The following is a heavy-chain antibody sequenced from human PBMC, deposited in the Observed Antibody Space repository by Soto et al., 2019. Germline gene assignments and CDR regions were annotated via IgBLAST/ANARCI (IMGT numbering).Heavy chain of an antibody. CDR3: ASSSPFHY. J-gene: IGHJ4*02. D-gene: IGHD6-6*01. CDR1: GGSISSSY. V-gene: IGHV4-59*05. Sequence: SETLSLTCTLAGGSISSSYWSWIRQPPGRGPEWIGSIYYSGNTYYKPSLKSRVSISIDTSRNQFSLKLTSVTAADTGVYYCASSSPFHYWGPGILVTVS. CDR2: IYYSGNT.